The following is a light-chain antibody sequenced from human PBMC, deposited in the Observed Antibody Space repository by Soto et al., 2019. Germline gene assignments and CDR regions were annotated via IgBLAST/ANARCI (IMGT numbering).Light chain of an antibody. Sequence: DIQMTQSPSTLSASVEDRVTITCRASQSSSSWLAWYQQKPGKAPKVLIYKASSLESGVPSRFSGSGSGTEFTLTISSLQPDDLAAYYCHQSDSKRRTFGQGTKVEIK. CDR1: QSSSSW. V-gene: IGKV1-5*03. J-gene: IGKJ1*01. CDR3: HQSDSKRRT. CDR2: KAS.